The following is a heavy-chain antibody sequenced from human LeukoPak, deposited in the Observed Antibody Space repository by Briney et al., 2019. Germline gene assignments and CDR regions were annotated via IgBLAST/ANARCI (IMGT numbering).Heavy chain of an antibody. D-gene: IGHD6-13*01. CDR1: GFTVSSNY. CDR2: IYSGGST. Sequence: GGSLRLSCAASGFTVSSNYMSWVRQAPGKGLEWVSVIYSGGSTYYADSVKGRFTISRDNSKNTLYLQMNSLRAEDTAVYYCARDEAAAGSGMDVWGQGTTVTVSS. V-gene: IGHV3-53*01. J-gene: IGHJ6*02. CDR3: ARDEAAAGSGMDV.